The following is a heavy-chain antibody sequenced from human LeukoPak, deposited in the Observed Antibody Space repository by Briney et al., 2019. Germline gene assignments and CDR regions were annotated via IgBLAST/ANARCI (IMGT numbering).Heavy chain of an antibody. Sequence: ASVKVSCKASGYTFTSYYMHWVRQAPGQGLEWMGIINSSGGSTTYAQKFQGRVTMTRDTSTSTVYMELSSLRSEDTAVYYCAAGGYSYVLDYWGQGTLVTVSS. CDR1: GYTFTSYY. V-gene: IGHV1-46*01. D-gene: IGHD5-18*01. CDR2: INSSGGST. CDR3: AAGGYSYVLDY. J-gene: IGHJ4*02.